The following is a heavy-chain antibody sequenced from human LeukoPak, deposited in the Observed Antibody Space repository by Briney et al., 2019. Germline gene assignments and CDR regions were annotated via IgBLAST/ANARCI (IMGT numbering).Heavy chain of an antibody. J-gene: IGHJ3*02. D-gene: IGHD2-8*01. CDR2: INPGSGAT. Sequence: ASVMVSCKASGYTFTSHDINRVRQAPGQGLEWMGQINPGSGATGYAQKFQGRVTMTRDTSTSTVYMELTSLRSADTAVYFCARDGLYCTNGVCSSDIWGQGTLVTVSS. CDR3: ARDGLYCTNGVCSSDI. CDR1: GYTFTSHD. V-gene: IGHV1-46*01.